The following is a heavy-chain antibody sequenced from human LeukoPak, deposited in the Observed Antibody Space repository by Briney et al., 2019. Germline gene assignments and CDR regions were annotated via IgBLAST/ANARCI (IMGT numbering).Heavy chain of an antibody. D-gene: IGHD7-27*01. V-gene: IGHV4-4*07. J-gene: IGHJ4*02. CDR1: GGSISSYY. Sequence: SETLSLTCTVSGGSISSYYWSWIRQPAGKGLEWIGRIYTSGSTNYNPSLKSRVTISLDTSKNQFSMKLNSVTAADTAVYYCARGPWAYFDYWGQGTLVSVSS. CDR3: ARGPWAYFDY. CDR2: IYTSGST.